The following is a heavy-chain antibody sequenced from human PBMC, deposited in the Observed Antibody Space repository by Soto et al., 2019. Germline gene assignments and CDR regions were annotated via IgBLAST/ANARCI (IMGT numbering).Heavy chain of an antibody. J-gene: IGHJ6*03. V-gene: IGHV1-18*01. Sequence: GASVKDSCKPSGYTFTSYGLSLERQTPGQGLEWMGWISAYNGNTNYAQKLQGRATMTTDTSTSTAYMELRSLRSDDTAVYYCARLVVVIDYYYMDVWGKGTTVTVSS. D-gene: IGHD2-21*01. CDR1: GYTFTSYG. CDR2: ISAYNGNT. CDR3: ARLVVVIDYYYMDV.